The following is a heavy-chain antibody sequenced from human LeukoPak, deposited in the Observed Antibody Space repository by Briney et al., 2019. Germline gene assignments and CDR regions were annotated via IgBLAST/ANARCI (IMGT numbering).Heavy chain of an antibody. D-gene: IGHD6-13*01. CDR2: INSDGSSR. CDR3: ASASSHRIAAGGDY. J-gene: IGHJ4*02. Sequence: GGSLRLSCAASGFTLRNYWMHWVRQAPGKGLAWVSRINSDGSSRNYADSVKGRFTISRDNAKNTLYLQINSLRAEDTAVYYCASASSHRIAAGGDYWGQGTLVTVSS. CDR1: GFTLRNYW. V-gene: IGHV3-74*01.